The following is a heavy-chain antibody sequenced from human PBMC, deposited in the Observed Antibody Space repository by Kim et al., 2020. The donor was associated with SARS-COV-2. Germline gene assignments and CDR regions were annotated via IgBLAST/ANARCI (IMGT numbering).Heavy chain of an antibody. J-gene: IGHJ6*02. CDR1: GGSISSYY. Sequence: SETLSLTCTVSGGSISSYYWSWIRQPPGKGLEWIGYIYYSGSTNYNPSLKSRVTISVDTSKNQFSLKLSSVTAADTAVYYCARLTGAMVTTDARQQPYYYYYGMDVWGQGTTVTVSS. CDR2: IYYSGST. D-gene: IGHD5-18*01. CDR3: ARLTGAMVTTDARQQPYYYYYGMDV. V-gene: IGHV4-59*08.